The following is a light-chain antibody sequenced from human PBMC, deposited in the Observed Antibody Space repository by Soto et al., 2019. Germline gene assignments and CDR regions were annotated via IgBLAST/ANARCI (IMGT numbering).Light chain of an antibody. CDR1: QDISTH. CDR3: QQYNSYSPWT. V-gene: IGKV1-9*01. CDR2: AAS. J-gene: IGKJ1*01. Sequence: DIHLTQSPSXXXXXXXDRXXXTXXASQDISTHFGWYQQKPGKAPKLLVYAASTLQSGVPSRFSGGGSGTEFTLTISCLQPDDFATYYCQQYNSYSPWTFGQGTKVDI.